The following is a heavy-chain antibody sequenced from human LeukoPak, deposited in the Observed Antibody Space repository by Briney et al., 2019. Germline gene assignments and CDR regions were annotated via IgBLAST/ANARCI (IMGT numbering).Heavy chain of an antibody. V-gene: IGHV3-48*04. Sequence: PGGSLRLSCAASGFTFSSYSMNWVRQAPGKGLEWVSYISINSGAIYNADSVKGRFTVSRDNAQNSLFLQMNSLRAEDTAVYYCATTVTAGGYWGQGTLVTVSS. CDR2: ISINSGAI. CDR3: ATTVTAGGY. J-gene: IGHJ4*02. D-gene: IGHD4-17*01. CDR1: GFTFSSYS.